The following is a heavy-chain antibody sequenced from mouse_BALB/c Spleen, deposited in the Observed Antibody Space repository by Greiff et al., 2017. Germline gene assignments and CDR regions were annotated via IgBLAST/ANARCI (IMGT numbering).Heavy chain of an antibody. Sequence: EVKVEESGPGLVKPSQSLSLTCTVTGYSITSGYYWNWIRQFPGNKLEWRGYISYDGSNNYNPSLKNQISITRDTSKNPFFLKLNSVTTEDTATYCCARGNWDPFYAMDYWGQGTSVTVSS. CDR1: GYSITSGYY. J-gene: IGHJ4*01. D-gene: IGHD4-1*01. CDR3: ARGNWDPFYAMDY. V-gene: IGHV3-6*02. CDR2: ISYDGSN.